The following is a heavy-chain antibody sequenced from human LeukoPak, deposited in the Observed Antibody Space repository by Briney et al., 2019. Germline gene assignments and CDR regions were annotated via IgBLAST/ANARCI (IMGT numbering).Heavy chain of an antibody. CDR2: ISYDGSNK. V-gene: IGHV3-30*04. CDR3: ARDQGRWFGELYPCLDY. D-gene: IGHD3-10*01. J-gene: IGHJ4*02. CDR1: GFTFSSYA. Sequence: GGSLRLSCAASGFTFSSYAMHWVRQAPGKGLEWVAVISYDGSNKYYADSVKGRFTISRDNSKNTLYLQMNSLRAEDTAVYYCARDQGRWFGELYPCLDYWGQGTLVTVSS.